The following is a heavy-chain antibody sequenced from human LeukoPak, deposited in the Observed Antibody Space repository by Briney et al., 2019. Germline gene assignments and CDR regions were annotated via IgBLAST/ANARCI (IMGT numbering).Heavy chain of an antibody. CDR2: ISPNGAST. CDR3: ARDPRNRNDGFYYYMDV. CDR1: GYTFTSYD. V-gene: IGHV1-46*03. J-gene: IGHJ6*03. Sequence: ASVKVSCKASGYTFTSYDINWVRQAPGQGLEWMGVISPNGASTTYAQKLQGRVTVTRDTSTSTVYMELSSLRSEDTAMYYCARDPRNRNDGFYYYMDVWGQGTTVTVSS. D-gene: IGHD1-1*01.